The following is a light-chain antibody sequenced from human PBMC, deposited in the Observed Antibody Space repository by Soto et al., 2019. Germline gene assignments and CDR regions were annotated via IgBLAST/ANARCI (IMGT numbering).Light chain of an antibody. CDR3: QQFSSYPLT. CDR2: DAS. CDR1: QSFSNY. V-gene: IGKV3-20*01. J-gene: IGKJ4*01. Sequence: EIVLTQSPGTLSLSPGERATLSCRASQSFSNYLAWYQQKPGQAPRLLIYDASSRATGIPDRFSGGGSGTDFTLTISRLEPEDFAVYYCQQFSSYPLTFGGGTKVDIK.